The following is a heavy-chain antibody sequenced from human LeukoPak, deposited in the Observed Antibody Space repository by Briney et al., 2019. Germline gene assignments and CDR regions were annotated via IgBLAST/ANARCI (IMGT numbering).Heavy chain of an antibody. Sequence: AGGSLRLSCAASGFTVSSNYMSWVRQAPGKGLEWVSVIYSGGSTYYADSVKGRFTISRDNSKNTLYLQMNSLRAEDTAVYYCARGYSSSAQGMDVWGQGTTVTVSS. J-gene: IGHJ6*02. CDR1: GFTVSSNY. CDR2: IYSGGST. CDR3: ARGYSSSAQGMDV. D-gene: IGHD6-13*01. V-gene: IGHV3-66*01.